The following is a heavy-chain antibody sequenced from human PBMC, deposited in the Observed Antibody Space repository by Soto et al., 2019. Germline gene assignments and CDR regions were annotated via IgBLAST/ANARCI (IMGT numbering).Heavy chain of an antibody. V-gene: IGHV4-38-2*02. Sequence: KPSETLSLTCTVSGYSISRGYHWGWIRQPPGKGLEWIGTIHYSGSTYYNPSLKSRVTISVDTSKNQFSLKLTSVTAADTAVYSCVRVERIAVPWLDRWGQGTLVTVSS. J-gene: IGHJ5*02. CDR2: IHYSGST. D-gene: IGHD6-19*01. CDR1: GYSISRGYH. CDR3: VRVERIAVPWLDR.